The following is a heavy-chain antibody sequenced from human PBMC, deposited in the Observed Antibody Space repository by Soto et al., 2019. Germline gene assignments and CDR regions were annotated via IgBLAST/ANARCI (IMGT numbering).Heavy chain of an antibody. CDR2: IKQDGSEK. Sequence: GSLILSFAASGFTFSYYWMSWVRQAPGKGLEWVANIKQDGSEKYYVDSVKGRFTISRDNAKNSLSLQMNSLRAEDTAVYYCARVQHWNRSPYLYYALDVWGQGTQVTVYS. J-gene: IGHJ6*02. CDR1: GFTFSYYW. V-gene: IGHV3-7*02. D-gene: IGHD1-1*01. CDR3: ARVQHWNRSPYLYYALDV.